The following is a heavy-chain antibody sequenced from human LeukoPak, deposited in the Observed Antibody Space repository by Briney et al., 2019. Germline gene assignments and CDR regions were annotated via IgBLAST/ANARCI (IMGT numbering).Heavy chain of an antibody. CDR1: GYTFTSYG. J-gene: IGHJ4*02. CDR2: ISAYNGNT. CDR3: ARGTYYDFWSGYSNGFDY. D-gene: IGHD3-3*01. Sequence: ASMKVSCKASGYTFTSYGISWVRQAPGQGLEWMGWISAYNGNTNYAQKLQGRVTMTTDTSTSTAYMELRSLRSDDTAVYYCARGTYYDFWSGYSNGFDYWGQGTLVTVSS. V-gene: IGHV1-18*01.